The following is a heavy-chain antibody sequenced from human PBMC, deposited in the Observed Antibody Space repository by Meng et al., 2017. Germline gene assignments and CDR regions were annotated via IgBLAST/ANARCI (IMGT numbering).Heavy chain of an antibody. Sequence: GGSLRLSCAASGFTFSSYAMHWVRQAPGKGLEWVAVISYDGSNKYYADSVKGRFTISRDNPKNTLYLQMNSLRAEDTAVCYCAGGGSYFYWYFDLWGRGTLVTVSS. J-gene: IGHJ2*01. D-gene: IGHD1-26*01. CDR2: ISYDGSNK. CDR3: AGGGSYFYWYFDL. V-gene: IGHV3-30*04. CDR1: GFTFSSYA.